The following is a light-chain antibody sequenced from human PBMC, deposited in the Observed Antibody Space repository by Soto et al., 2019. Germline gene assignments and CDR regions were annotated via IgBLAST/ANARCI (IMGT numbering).Light chain of an antibody. V-gene: IGLV2-23*02. Sequence: QSALTQPASVSGSPGQSITISCTGTSTDVGNSYLVSWYQQRPGKGPRLIIYEVTKRPSGVSTRFSGSQSGNTASLTISGLQADDEADYYCCSRVFGGGTKVTVL. J-gene: IGLJ3*02. CDR1: STDVGNSYL. CDR3: CSRV. CDR2: EVT.